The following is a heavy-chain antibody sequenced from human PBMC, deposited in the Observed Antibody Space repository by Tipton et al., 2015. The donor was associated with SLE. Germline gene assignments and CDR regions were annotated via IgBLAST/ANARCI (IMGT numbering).Heavy chain of an antibody. CDR2: ISPRGVTI. CDR1: GFAFGDYY. CDR3: ASLSAPSDY. J-gene: IGHJ4*02. V-gene: IGHV3-11*04. Sequence: SLRLSCAASGFAFGDYYMSWIRQAPGKGLEWVSSISPRGVTIYYADSVKGRFTITRDNAKKSLYLEMNSLTVDDTGVYYCASLSAPSDYWGQGTLVIVSS.